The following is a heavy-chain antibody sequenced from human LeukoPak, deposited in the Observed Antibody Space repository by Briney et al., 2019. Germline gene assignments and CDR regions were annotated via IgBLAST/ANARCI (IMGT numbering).Heavy chain of an antibody. CDR1: GFTFSSYS. CDR3: ARGVPSSY. D-gene: IGHD6-13*01. CDR2: ISSSRSTI. J-gene: IGHJ4*02. Sequence: GGSLRLSCAASGFTFSSYSMNWVRQAPGKGLEWVSYISSSRSTIYYADSVKGRFTISRDNAKNSLYLQMNSLRVEDTAVYYCARGVPSSYWGQGTLVTVSS. V-gene: IGHV3-48*01.